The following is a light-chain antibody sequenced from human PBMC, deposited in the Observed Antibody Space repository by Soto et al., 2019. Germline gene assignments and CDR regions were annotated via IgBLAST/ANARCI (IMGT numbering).Light chain of an antibody. CDR3: QQYGSSGT. J-gene: IGKJ1*01. CDR2: DAS. CDR1: QSVSNDF. Sequence: EIVLTQFPGTLSLSPGERATLSCRASQSVSNDFLAWYQQKPGQAPRLLIYDASNRATGIPDRFSGSGSGTDFTLTISRLEPEDFAVYYCQQYGSSGTFGQGTKVDIK. V-gene: IGKV3-20*01.